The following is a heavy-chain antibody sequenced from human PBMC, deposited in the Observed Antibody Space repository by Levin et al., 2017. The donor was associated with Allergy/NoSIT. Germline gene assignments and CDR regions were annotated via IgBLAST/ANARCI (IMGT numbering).Heavy chain of an antibody. D-gene: IGHD3-3*01. J-gene: IGHJ5*02. CDR1: DGSIISTNYY. CDR2: IYYTGSS. CDR3: ARSSSLEYFDP. Sequence: PGGSLRLSCTVSDGSIISTNYYWGWIRQPPGKGLEWIGSIYYTGSSHYNPSLKSRVTISVDTSKDHFSLNLTSVTAADTAVYFCARSSSLEYFDPWGQGTLVTVSS. V-gene: IGHV4-39*02.